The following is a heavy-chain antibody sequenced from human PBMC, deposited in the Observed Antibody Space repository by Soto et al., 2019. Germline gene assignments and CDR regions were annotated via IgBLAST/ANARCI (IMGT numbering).Heavy chain of an antibody. V-gene: IGHV3-23*01. D-gene: IGHD3-3*01. J-gene: IGHJ4*02. CDR2: IKNDGANK. CDR1: GFTFSDSG. Sequence: VELLESGGGLYQPGGSLRLSCVGSGFTFSDSGMGWVRQAPGKGLQWVSTIKNDGANKHYADSVKGRFSISRDNARNTLYLQINSLRADDTAIYFCGKEAGGPEEMFGHWGQGTQVIVST. CDR3: GKEAGGPEEMFGH.